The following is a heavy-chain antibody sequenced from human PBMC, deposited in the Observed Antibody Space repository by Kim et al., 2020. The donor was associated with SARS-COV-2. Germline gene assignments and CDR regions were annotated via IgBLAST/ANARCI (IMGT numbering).Heavy chain of an antibody. V-gene: IGHV4-39*07. D-gene: IGHD6-19*01. CDR3: ASSSGWYSLFDY. Sequence: YYNPSLQSRGTIAVDKSRTQFSLRLTSVTAADTAVYYCASSSGWYSLFDYWGQGTLVTVSS. J-gene: IGHJ4*02.